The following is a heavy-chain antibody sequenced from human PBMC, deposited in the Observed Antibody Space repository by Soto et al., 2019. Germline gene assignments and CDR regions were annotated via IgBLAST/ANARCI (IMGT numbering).Heavy chain of an antibody. CDR3: AGGFCWYAIDY. CDR2: MSHIGSV. Sequence: QVLLQESGPGLVQPSGTLSLSCVVSGVSIGSNYYWGWVRQPPGKGLEWLGDMSHIGSVNYNPSLKRSVTISMEKSQNLFSPEPDVLSAAGTAVFYCAGGFCWYAIDYWGQGTLVIVSS. J-gene: IGHJ4*02. CDR1: GVSIGSNYY. D-gene: IGHD6-13*01. V-gene: IGHV4-4*02.